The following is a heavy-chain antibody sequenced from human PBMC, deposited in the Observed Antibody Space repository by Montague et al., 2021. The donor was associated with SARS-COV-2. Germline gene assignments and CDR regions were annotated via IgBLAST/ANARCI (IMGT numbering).Heavy chain of an antibody. CDR2: ISYDGSNK. CDR1: GFTFSSYA. D-gene: IGHD3-16*01. V-gene: IGHV3-30-3*01. J-gene: IGHJ6*02. CDR3: AKASGGFGVYYGMDV. Sequence: SLRLSCAASGFTFSSYAMHWVRQAPGKGLEWVAVISYDGSNKYYADSVKGRFTISRDNSKNTLYLQMNSLRAEDTAVYYCAKASGGFGVYYGMDVWGQGTTVTVSS.